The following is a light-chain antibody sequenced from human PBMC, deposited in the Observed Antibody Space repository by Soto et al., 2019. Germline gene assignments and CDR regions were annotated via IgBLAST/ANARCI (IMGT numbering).Light chain of an antibody. CDR3: QQYNNWPRT. CDR2: GAS. Sequence: VMTHSPATLSVSPGERATLSCRASQSVSSNLAWYQQKPGQAPRLLIYGASTRATGIPARFSGSGSGTEFTLTISSLQSEDFAVYYCQQYNNWPRTLGQGTKV. V-gene: IGKV3-15*01. CDR1: QSVSSN. J-gene: IGKJ1*01.